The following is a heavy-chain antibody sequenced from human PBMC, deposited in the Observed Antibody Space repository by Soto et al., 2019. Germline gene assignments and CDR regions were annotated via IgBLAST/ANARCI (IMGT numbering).Heavy chain of an antibody. Sequence: SETLSLTGAVYGGSFSGYYWSWIRQPPGKGLAWIGEINHSGSTNYNPSLKSRVTIAVDTSKNQFSLKLSSVTAADTAVYYCARARIYSSSWYYYYYGMDVWGQGTTVTVSS. CDR1: GGSFSGYY. J-gene: IGHJ6*02. V-gene: IGHV4-34*01. CDR3: ARARIYSSSWYYYYYGMDV. D-gene: IGHD6-13*01. CDR2: INHSGST.